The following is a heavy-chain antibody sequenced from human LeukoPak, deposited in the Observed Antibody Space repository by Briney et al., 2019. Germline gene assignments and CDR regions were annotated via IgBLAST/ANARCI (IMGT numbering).Heavy chain of an antibody. D-gene: IGHD6-19*01. CDR2: ISSSSYI. J-gene: IGHJ3*02. Sequence: PGGSLRLSCAASGFTFSSYSMNWVRQAPGKGLEWVSSISSSSYIYYADSVKGRFTISRDNAKNSLYLQMNSLRAEDTAVYYCARVRLEWLEDDAFDIWGQGTMVTVSS. CDR3: ARVRLEWLEDDAFDI. V-gene: IGHV3-21*01. CDR1: GFTFSSYS.